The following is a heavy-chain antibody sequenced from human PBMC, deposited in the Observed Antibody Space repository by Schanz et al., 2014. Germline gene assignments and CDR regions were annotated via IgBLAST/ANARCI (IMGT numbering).Heavy chain of an antibody. CDR1: GFTFSSYA. V-gene: IGHV3-30*04. J-gene: IGHJ4*02. CDR2: ISYDGNNK. CDR3: AREIPAGGHFDY. Sequence: QVQLVESGGGLVQPGRSLRLSCAASGFTFSSYAMHWVRQAPGKGLEWVALISYDGNNKYYADSVKGRFTISRDNSKNTLYLRMISLRAEDTAMFYCAREIPAGGHFDYWGQGTLVSVSS. D-gene: IGHD2-15*01.